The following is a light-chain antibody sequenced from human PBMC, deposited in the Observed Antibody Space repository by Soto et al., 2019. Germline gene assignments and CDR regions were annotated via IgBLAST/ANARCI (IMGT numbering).Light chain of an antibody. CDR3: QQAHNLPVT. V-gene: IGKV1-5*01. Sequence: DIQMTQSPSTLSASVGDGVTITCRASQSISSWLAWYQQKPGKAPKLLIYDASSLESGVSSRFSGSGAETEFNLTINSLQPEDFGVYYCQQAHNLPVTFGGGTKVDIK. CDR1: QSISSW. CDR2: DAS. J-gene: IGKJ4*01.